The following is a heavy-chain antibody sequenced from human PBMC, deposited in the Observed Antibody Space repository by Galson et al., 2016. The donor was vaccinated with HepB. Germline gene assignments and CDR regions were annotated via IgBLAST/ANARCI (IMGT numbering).Heavy chain of an antibody. V-gene: IGHV6-1*01. CDR3: ARAGGLNENFYFDY. J-gene: IGHJ4*02. D-gene: IGHD1-1*01. CDR2: TYYRSNYYN. CDR1: GDSVSSNSGA. Sequence: CAISGDSVSSNSGAWNWIRQSPSRGLEWLGRTYYRSNYYNDYAVSVRSRITINPDTSKNHFSLLPTSVTPEDTAVYYCARAGGLNENFYFDYWGQGTLVTVSS.